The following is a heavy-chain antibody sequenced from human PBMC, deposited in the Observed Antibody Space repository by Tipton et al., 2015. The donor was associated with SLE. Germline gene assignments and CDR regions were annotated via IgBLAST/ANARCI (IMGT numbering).Heavy chain of an antibody. CDR3: VRKIEAAHFDY. V-gene: IGHV3-21*01. Sequence: SLRLSCAASGFTFSSYSMNWVRQAPGKGLECVSSITTSSGYIYYADSVKGRFIISRDNAKSSLYLQMNSLRAEDTALYYCVRKIEAAHFDYWGQGALVTVSS. J-gene: IGHJ4*02. CDR2: ITTSSGYI. D-gene: IGHD6-13*01. CDR1: GFTFSSYS.